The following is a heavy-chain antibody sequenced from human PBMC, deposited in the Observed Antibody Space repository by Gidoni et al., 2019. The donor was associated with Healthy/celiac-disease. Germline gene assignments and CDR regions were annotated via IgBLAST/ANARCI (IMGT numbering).Heavy chain of an antibody. D-gene: IGHD6-13*01. CDR1: GFTFSSHA. J-gene: IGHJ6*02. CDR3: AKVELEDSSSHFYYYYGMDV. V-gene: IGHV3-23*01. Sequence: EVQLLESGGGLVQPGGSLRLSCAASGFTFSSHAMSWVRQAPGKGLEWVSAISGSGGSTYYADSVKGRFTISRDNSKNTLYLQMNSLRAEDTAVYYCAKVELEDSSSHFYYYYGMDVWGQGTTVTVSS. CDR2: ISGSGGST.